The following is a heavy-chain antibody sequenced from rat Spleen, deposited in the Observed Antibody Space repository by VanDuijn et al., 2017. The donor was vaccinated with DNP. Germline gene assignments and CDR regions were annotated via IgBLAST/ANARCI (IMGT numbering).Heavy chain of an antibody. CDR1: GYSITSNY. J-gene: IGHJ2*01. CDR2: INYSART. Sequence: EVQLQESGPGLVKPSQSLSLTCSVTGYSITSNYWGWIRTFPGNKMEWIGHINYSARTTYNPSLKSRISITRDTSKNLFFLHLDSVTTEDTATYYCARWVWYFDYWGQGIIVTVSS. V-gene: IGHV3-1*01. CDR3: ARWVWYFDY.